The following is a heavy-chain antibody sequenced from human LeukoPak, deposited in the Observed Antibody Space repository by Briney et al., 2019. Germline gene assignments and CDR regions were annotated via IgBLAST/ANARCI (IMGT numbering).Heavy chain of an antibody. J-gene: IGHJ4*02. V-gene: IGHV4-34*01. D-gene: IGHD3-22*01. Sequence: PSETLSLTCAVYGGSFSGYYWSWIRQPPGEGLEWIGEINHSGSTNYNPSLKSRVTISVDTSKNQFSLKLSSVTAADTAVYYCARGHGGYYYDSSGYYLFGWGQGTLVTVSS. CDR3: ARGHGGYYYDSSGYYLFG. CDR1: GGSFSGYY. CDR2: INHSGST.